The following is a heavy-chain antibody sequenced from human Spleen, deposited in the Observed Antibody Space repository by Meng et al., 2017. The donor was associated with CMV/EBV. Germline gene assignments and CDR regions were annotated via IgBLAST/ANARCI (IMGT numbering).Heavy chain of an antibody. D-gene: IGHD3-22*01. CDR1: GFSLRTTGVG. J-gene: IGHJ4*02. Sequence: SGPTLVKPTQTLTLTCTFSGFSLRTTGVGVGWIRQSPGKALEWLALIYWNDDKHYKPSLKSRLTISRDTSKSQVVLTMTNLDPVDTATYYCAHRLGRRNYYDSREFYFDYWGQGTLVTVSS. V-gene: IGHV2-5*01. CDR2: IYWNDDK. CDR3: AHRLGRRNYYDSREFYFDY.